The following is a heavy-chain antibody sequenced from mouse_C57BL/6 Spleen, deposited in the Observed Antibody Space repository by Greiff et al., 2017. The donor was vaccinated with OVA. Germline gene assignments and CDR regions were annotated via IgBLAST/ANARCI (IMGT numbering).Heavy chain of an antibody. CDR3: ARERDYYAMDY. CDR2: IYPGSGST. V-gene: IGHV1-55*01. Sequence: VQLQQPGAELVKPGASVKMSCKASGYTFTSYWITWVKQRPGQGLEWIGDIYPGSGSTNYNEKFKSKATLTVDTSSITAYMQLSSLTSEDSAVYYCARERDYYAMDYWGQGTSVTVSS. J-gene: IGHJ4*01. CDR1: GYTFTSYW.